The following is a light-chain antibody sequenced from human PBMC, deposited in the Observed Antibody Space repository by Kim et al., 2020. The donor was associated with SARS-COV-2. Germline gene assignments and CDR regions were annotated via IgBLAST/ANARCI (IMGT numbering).Light chain of an antibody. V-gene: IGLV3-1*01. Sequence: SYELTQPPSVSVFPGQTASITCSGNKLGDKYACWYQQKPGQSPLLVIYQDSKRPSGIPERFSGSNSGNTATLTISGTQAMDEADYYCQAWDSSTVVFGGGTQLTVL. CDR1: KLGDKY. CDR2: QDS. J-gene: IGLJ2*01. CDR3: QAWDSSTVV.